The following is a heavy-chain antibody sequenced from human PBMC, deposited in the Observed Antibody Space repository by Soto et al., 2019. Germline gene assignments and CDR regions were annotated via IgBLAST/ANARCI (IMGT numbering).Heavy chain of an antibody. D-gene: IGHD4-17*01. Sequence: QVQLQESGPGLVKPSQTLSLTCTVSGGSISSGGYYWSWIRQHPGKGLEWIGYIYYSGSTYYDPSFKSRVTISVDTSKNQFSLKLSSVTAADTAVYYCARGGYGDYGTWFDPWGQGTLVTVSS. CDR3: ARGGYGDYGTWFDP. J-gene: IGHJ5*02. CDR1: GGSISSGGYY. CDR2: IYYSGST. V-gene: IGHV4-31*03.